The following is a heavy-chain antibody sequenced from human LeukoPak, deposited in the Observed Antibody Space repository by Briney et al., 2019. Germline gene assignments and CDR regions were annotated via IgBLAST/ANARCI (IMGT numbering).Heavy chain of an antibody. Sequence: MTSETLSLTCTVSGGSISSYYWSWIRQPAGKGLEWIGRIYTSGSTNYNPSLKSRVTMSVDTSKNQFSLKLSSVTAADTAVYYCAREPSRTIFGGPTYYYYCMDVWGQGTTVTVSS. D-gene: IGHD3-3*01. CDR3: AREPSRTIFGGPTYYYYCMDV. V-gene: IGHV4-4*07. CDR1: GGSISSYY. CDR2: IYTSGST. J-gene: IGHJ6*02.